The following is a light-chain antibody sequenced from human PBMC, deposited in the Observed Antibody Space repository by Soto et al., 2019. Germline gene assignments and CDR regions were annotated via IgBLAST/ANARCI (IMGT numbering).Light chain of an antibody. CDR3: QKYDTVPWT. J-gene: IGKJ1*01. V-gene: IGKV1-27*01. CDR1: QGIGNY. Sequence: DIQMTQSPSSLPASVGDRVTITCRASQGIGNYLVWYQQKPGKVPKLLIYGASILQSGVPTRFSGSGSGTYFTLTIRSLQTEDAATYYCQKYDTVPWTFGQGTKVEIK. CDR2: GAS.